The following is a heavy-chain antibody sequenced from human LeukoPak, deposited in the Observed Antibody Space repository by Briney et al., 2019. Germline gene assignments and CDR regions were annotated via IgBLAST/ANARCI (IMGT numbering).Heavy chain of an antibody. CDR1: GFTFSSYG. J-gene: IGHJ4*02. Sequence: GGSLRLSCAASGFTFSSYGMHWVRQAPGKGLEWVAVISYDGSNKYYADSVKGRFTISRDNSKNTLYLQMNSLRAEDTAVYYCARDLGLSEGVTPFASWGRGTLVTVSS. D-gene: IGHD3/OR15-3a*01. CDR2: ISYDGSNK. V-gene: IGHV3-30*03. CDR3: ARDLGLSEGVTPFAS.